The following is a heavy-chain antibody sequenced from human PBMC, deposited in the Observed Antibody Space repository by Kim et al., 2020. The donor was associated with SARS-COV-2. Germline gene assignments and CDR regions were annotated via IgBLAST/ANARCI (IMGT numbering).Heavy chain of an antibody. CDR1: GFTFSNYG. CDR3: VTRGSGPSPPFDF. Sequence: GGSLRLSCAASGFTFSNYGMSWVRQAPGKGLDWVSSIFGGSGTYYADSVKGRFTISRDNSKNTLYLQMNSLRAEDTALYYCVTRGSGPSPPFDFWGQGTL. J-gene: IGHJ4*02. CDR2: IFGGSGT. V-gene: IGHV3-23*01. D-gene: IGHD2-15*01.